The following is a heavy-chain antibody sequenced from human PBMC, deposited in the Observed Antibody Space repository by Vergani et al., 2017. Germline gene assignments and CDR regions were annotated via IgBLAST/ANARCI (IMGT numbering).Heavy chain of an antibody. D-gene: IGHD2-2*01. J-gene: IGHJ4*02. Sequence: EVQLLEPGGGLVQPGGSLRLSCAASGFTFSSYAMSWVRQAPGKGLEWVSAISGSGGSTYYADSVKGRFTISRDNSKNTLYLQMNSLRAEDTAVYYCAXGGGSPSVVVPAEYYVDYWGEGTVVTVSS. CDR3: AXGGGSPSVVVPAEYYVDY. V-gene: IGHV3-23*01. CDR2: ISGSGGST. CDR1: GFTFSSYA.